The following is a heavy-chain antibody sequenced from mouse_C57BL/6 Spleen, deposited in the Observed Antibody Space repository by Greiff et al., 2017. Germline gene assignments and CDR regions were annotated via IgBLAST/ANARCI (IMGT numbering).Heavy chain of an antibody. CDR2: IDPSDSYT. CDR3: ARSDGYFDV. V-gene: IGHV1-69*01. Sequence: QVQLQQPGAELVMPGASVKLSCKASGYTFTSYWMHWVKQRPGQGLEWIGEIDPSDSYTNYKQKFKGKSTLTVDKSSSTAYMQLSSLTSEDSAVYYCARSDGYFDVWGTGTTVTVSS. J-gene: IGHJ1*03. CDR1: GYTFTSYW.